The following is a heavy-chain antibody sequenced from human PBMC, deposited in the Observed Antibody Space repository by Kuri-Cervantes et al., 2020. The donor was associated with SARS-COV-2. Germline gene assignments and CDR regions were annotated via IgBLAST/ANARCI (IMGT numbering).Heavy chain of an antibody. V-gene: IGHV3-20*04. CDR3: AKGFGRNYCGGDCCSEPTPI. CDR1: GFTFDDYG. CDR2: INWNGGST. D-gene: IGHD2-21*02. Sequence: GESLKISCAASGFTFDDYGMSWVRQAPGKGLEWVSGINWNGGSTGYADSVKGRFTISRDNSKNTLYLQMNSLRAEDTAVYYCAKGFGRNYCGGDCCSEPTPIWGQGTMVTVSS. J-gene: IGHJ3*02.